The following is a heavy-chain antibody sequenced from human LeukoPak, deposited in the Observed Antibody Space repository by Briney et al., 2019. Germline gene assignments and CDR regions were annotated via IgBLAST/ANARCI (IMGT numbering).Heavy chain of an antibody. J-gene: IGHJ6*02. D-gene: IGHD3-10*01. CDR3: ARDRRGASKYVMDV. Sequence: TGGSLRLSCAASGISVSSNYMSWVRQAPGKGLEWVANIKQDGSEKYYVDSVKGRFTISRDNAKNSLYLQMNSLRAEDTAVYYCARDRRGASKYVMDVWGQGTTVTVSS. CDR2: IKQDGSEK. V-gene: IGHV3-7*01. CDR1: GISVSSNY.